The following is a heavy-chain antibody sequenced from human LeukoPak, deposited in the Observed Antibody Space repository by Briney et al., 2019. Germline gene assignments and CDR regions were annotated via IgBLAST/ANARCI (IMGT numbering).Heavy chain of an antibody. D-gene: IGHD3-10*01. V-gene: IGHV1-2*02. Sequence: ASVKVSCKASGYTFTSYGISWVRQAPGQGLEWMGWINPNSGGTNYAQKLQGRVTMTRDTSISTAYMELSRLRSDDTAVYYCARVLRGSGSYWTFDYWGQGTLVTVSS. CDR3: ARVLRGSGSYWTFDY. J-gene: IGHJ4*02. CDR2: INPNSGGT. CDR1: GYTFTSYG.